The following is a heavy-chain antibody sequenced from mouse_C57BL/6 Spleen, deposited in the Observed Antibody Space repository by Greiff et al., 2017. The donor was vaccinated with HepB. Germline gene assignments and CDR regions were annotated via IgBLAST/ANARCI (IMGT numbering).Heavy chain of an antibody. J-gene: IGHJ1*03. V-gene: IGHV5-4*01. CDR3: ARGGDYYGSSWYFDV. Sequence: EVQWVESGGGLVKPGGSLKLSCAASGFTFSSYAMSWVRQTPEKRLEWVATISDGGSYTYYPDNVKGRFTISRDNAKNNLYLQMSHLKSEDTAMYYCARGGDYYGSSWYFDVWGTGTTVTVSS. CDR1: GFTFSSYA. D-gene: IGHD1-1*01. CDR2: ISDGGSYT.